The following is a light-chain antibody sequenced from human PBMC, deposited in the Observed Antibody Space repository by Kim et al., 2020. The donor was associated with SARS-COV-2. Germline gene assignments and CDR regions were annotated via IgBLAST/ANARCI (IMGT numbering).Light chain of an antibody. V-gene: IGKV1-9*01. J-gene: IGKJ2*01. CDR3: QQLNSYPPT. Sequence: SASVGDRVTITCRTSQGISGYLAWFQQQPGKAPKLLIYAASTLQSGVPSRFSGGGSGTEFTLTIGSLQPEDFATYYCQQLNSYPPTFGQGTKLEI. CDR2: AAS. CDR1: QGISGY.